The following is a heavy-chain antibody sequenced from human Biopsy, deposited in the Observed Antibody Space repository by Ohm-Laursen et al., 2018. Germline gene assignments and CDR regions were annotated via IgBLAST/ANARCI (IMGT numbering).Heavy chain of an antibody. V-gene: IGHV1-69*13. CDR3: ARHYYDTSGYNWFDP. J-gene: IGHJ5*02. Sequence: VKISCKASGYTFTGYHVHWVRQAPGQRPEWMGDVMPFFGAAQYAPKLQGRVSMTADKTTYTAYMELTSLTSEDTAVYFCARHYYDTSGYNWFDPWGQGTLVTVSS. D-gene: IGHD3-22*01. CDR1: GYTFTGYH. CDR2: VMPFFGAA.